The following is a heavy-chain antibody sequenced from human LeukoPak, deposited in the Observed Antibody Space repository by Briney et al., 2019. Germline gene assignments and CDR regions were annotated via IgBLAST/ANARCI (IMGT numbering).Heavy chain of an antibody. CDR1: GGSISSYY. D-gene: IGHD5-12*01. Sequence: PSETLSLTCTVSGGSISSYYWSWIRQPPGKGLEWIGYIYYSGNTNYNPSLKSRVTISVDTSKNQFSLKLSSVTAADTAVYYCARAAGHVVATWSPYYYYYMDVWGKGTTVTISS. CDR3: ARAAGHVVATWSPYYYYYMDV. J-gene: IGHJ6*03. CDR2: IYYSGNT. V-gene: IGHV4-59*01.